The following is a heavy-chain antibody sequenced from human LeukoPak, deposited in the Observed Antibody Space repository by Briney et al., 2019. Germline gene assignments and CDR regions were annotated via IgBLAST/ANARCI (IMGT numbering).Heavy chain of an antibody. Sequence: PSETLSLTCTVSGGSISSYYWSWIRQPPGKGLEWIGYIYYSGSTNYNPSLKSRVTISVDTSKNQFSLKLSSVTAADTAVYYCASLSYGSGPQDDYWGQGTLVTVSS. V-gene: IGHV4-59*01. CDR2: IYYSGST. D-gene: IGHD3-10*01. J-gene: IGHJ4*02. CDR1: GGSISSYY. CDR3: ASLSYGSGPQDDY.